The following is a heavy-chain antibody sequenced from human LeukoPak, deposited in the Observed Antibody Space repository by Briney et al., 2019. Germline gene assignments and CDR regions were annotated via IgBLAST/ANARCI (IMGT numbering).Heavy chain of an antibody. V-gene: IGHV3-9*01. J-gene: IGHJ4*02. CDR1: GFTFDDYA. D-gene: IGHD2-2*01. CDR2: ISWNSGSI. CDR3: AKDIWAGDCSSTSCSSVFDY. Sequence: PGGSLRLSCAASGFTFDDYAMHWVRQAPGKGLEWVPGISWNSGSIGYADSVKGRFTISRDNAKNSLYLQMNSLRAEDTALYYCAKDIWAGDCSSTSCSSVFDYWGQGTLVTVSS.